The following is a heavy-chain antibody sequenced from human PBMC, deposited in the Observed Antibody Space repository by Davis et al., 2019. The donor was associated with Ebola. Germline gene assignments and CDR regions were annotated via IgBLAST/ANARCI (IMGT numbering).Heavy chain of an antibody. Sequence: GESLKISCAASGFTFSSSAMSWGRQAPGKGLEWVSVISDSGGSTFYADSVKGRFTISRDNSKNTLYLQMNSLRAEDTALYYCAQNPTWARLNWFDPWGQGTLVTVSS. D-gene: IGHD2/OR15-2a*01. CDR2: ISDSGGST. CDR3: AQNPTWARLNWFDP. J-gene: IGHJ5*02. CDR1: GFTFSSSA. V-gene: IGHV3-23*01.